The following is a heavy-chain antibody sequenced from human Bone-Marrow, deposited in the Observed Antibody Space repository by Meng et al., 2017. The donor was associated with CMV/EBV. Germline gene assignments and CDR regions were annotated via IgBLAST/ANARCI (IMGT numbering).Heavy chain of an antibody. D-gene: IGHD6-19*01. V-gene: IGHV3-21*01. CDR3: ARDSSGWSRDY. CDR2: ISSSNYL. Sequence: LSCAASGVTFSVHSMGWVRQTSGKGLEWVSTISSSNYLYYADSVKGRFTISRDNAENSLYLQMNSLRDEDTGVYYCARDSSGWSRDYWGQGTLVTVSS. CDR1: GVTFSVHS. J-gene: IGHJ4*02.